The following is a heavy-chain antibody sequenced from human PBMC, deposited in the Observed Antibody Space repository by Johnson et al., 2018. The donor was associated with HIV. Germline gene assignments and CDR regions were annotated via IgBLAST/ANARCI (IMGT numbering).Heavy chain of an antibody. CDR2: TSYDGSNT. Sequence: QVQLVESGGGGVQPGRSLRLSCITYGFNFSTYDMHWVRQAPGKGLEWVAVTSYDGSNTYYGDSVKGRFTISRDNSKNTLYLQMNSLRAEDTALYYCARACRDGYTCDAFDIWGQGTMVTVSS. V-gene: IGHV3-30*03. J-gene: IGHJ3*02. CDR1: GFNFSTYD. CDR3: ARACRDGYTCDAFDI. D-gene: IGHD5-24*01.